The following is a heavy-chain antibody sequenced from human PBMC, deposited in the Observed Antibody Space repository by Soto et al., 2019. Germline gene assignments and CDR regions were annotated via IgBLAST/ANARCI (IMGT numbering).Heavy chain of an antibody. Sequence: VGSLRLSCAASGFAFRTYAMAWVRQAPGKGLEWVSGIWGSGDRTFYADSVKGRFTISRDNSRNTLYLQMYSLTAEDTALYYCAKTGPYCGGDCSRYFYGMDVWGQGTTVTVSS. CDR1: GFAFRTYA. V-gene: IGHV3-23*01. J-gene: IGHJ6*02. CDR3: AKTGPYCGGDCSRYFYGMDV. D-gene: IGHD2-21*02. CDR2: IWGSGDRT.